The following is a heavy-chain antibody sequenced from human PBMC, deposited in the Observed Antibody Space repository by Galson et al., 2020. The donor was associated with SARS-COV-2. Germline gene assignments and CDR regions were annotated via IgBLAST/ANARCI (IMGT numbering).Heavy chain of an antibody. Sequence: GGSLRLSCAASGFTVSSNYMSWVRQAPGKGLEWVSVIYSGGSTYYADSVKGRFTISRDNSKNTLYLQMNSLRAEDTAVYYCARTVTTYYIDYWGQGTLVTVCS. CDR2: IYSGGST. J-gene: IGHJ4*02. CDR1: GFTVSSNY. D-gene: IGHD4-4*01. CDR3: ARTVTTYYIDY. V-gene: IGHV3-66*02.